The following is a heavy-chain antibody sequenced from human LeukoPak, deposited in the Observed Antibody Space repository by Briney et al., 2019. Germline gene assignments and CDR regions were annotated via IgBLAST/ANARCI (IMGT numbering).Heavy chain of an antibody. CDR3: AKDLYYDFWSGYSCFDY. CDR2: ISGSGGST. D-gene: IGHD3-3*01. Sequence: GGPLRLSCAASGFTFSSYAMSWVRQAPGKGLEWVSAISGSGGSTYYAASVKGRFTISRNNSKNTLYLQMNSLRAEDTAVYYCAKDLYYDFWSGYSCFDYWGQGTLVTVSS. J-gene: IGHJ4*02. V-gene: IGHV3-23*01. CDR1: GFTFSSYA.